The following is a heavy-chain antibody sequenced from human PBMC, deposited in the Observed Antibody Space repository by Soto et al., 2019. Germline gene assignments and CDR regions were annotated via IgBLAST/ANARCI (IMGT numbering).Heavy chain of an antibody. CDR3: ARGTTARGYYYYMDV. Sequence: GGSLRLSCAASGFTVSSNYMSWVRQAPGKGLEWVSVTYSGGSTYYADSVKGRFTISRHNSKNTLYLQMNSLRAEDTAVYYCARGTTARGYYYYMDVWGKGTTVTVSS. CDR1: GFTVSSNY. CDR2: TYSGGST. J-gene: IGHJ6*03. D-gene: IGHD4-4*01. V-gene: IGHV3-53*04.